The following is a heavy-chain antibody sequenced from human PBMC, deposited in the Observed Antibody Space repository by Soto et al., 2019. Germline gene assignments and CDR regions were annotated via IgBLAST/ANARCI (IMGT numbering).Heavy chain of an antibody. D-gene: IGHD3-22*01. V-gene: IGHV3-21*01. CDR1: GFTFSSYS. J-gene: IGHJ4*02. CDR2: ISGSSSYI. CDR3: ARDIVASSGYSMTFDY. Sequence: EVQLVESGGGLVKPGGSLRLSCAASGFTFSSYSMNWVRQAPGKGLEWVSSISGSSSYIYYADSVKGRFTISRDNAKNSLYLQMNCLRAEATAVYYCARDIVASSGYSMTFDYWGQGTLVTVSS.